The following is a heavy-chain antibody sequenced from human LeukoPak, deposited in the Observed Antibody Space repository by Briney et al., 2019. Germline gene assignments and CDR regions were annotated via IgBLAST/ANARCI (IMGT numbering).Heavy chain of an antibody. J-gene: IGHJ5*02. D-gene: IGHD4-11*01. Sequence: GGSLRLSCAASGFTFSNYAINWVRQAPGKGLEWVAAISYDGIDIAYADSVRGRFTISRDNSKSTLYLQMSSLRAEDSALYYCAKHLFHYRKYNSDYGVLDTWGQGTLVTVSS. CDR3: AKHLFHYRKYNSDYGVLDT. CDR1: GFTFSNYA. CDR2: ISYDGIDI. V-gene: IGHV3-30*18.